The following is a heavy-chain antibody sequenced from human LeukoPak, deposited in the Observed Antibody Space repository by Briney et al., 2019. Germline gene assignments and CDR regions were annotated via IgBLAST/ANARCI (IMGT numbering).Heavy chain of an antibody. Sequence: ASVKVSCKASGYPFTGYYMHWVRQAPGQGLEWMGRINPNSGGTNYAQKFQGRVTMTRDTSISTAYMELSRLRSDDTAVYYCARVAGEYSSSWYGLVDYWGQETLVTVSS. D-gene: IGHD6-13*01. CDR1: GYPFTGYY. V-gene: IGHV1-2*06. J-gene: IGHJ4*02. CDR3: ARVAGEYSSSWYGLVDY. CDR2: INPNSGGT.